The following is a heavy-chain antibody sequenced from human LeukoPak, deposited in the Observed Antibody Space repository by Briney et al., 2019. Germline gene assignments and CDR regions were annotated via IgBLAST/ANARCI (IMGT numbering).Heavy chain of an antibody. J-gene: IGHJ5*02. V-gene: IGHV4-4*07. Sequence: KPSETLSLTCTVSGGSISSYYWSWIRQPAGKGLEWIGRINIGGSTNYNPSLKSRVTISLDTSKNQFSLKLTSVTAADTAVYYCARDRWFDPWGQGTLVTVSS. CDR2: INIGGST. CDR1: GGSISSYY. CDR3: ARDRWFDP.